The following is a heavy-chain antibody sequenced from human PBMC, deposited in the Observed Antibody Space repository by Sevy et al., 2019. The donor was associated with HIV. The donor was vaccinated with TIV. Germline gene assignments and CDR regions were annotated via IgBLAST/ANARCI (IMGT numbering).Heavy chain of an antibody. Sequence: ASVKVSCKASGYTFTGYYMHWVRQAPGQGLEWMGWINPNSGGTNYAQKFQGGVTMTRDTSISTAYMELSRLRSDDTAVYYCARALIGIAAEDHYYYYGMDVWGQGTTVTVSS. V-gene: IGHV1-2*02. CDR3: ARALIGIAAEDHYYYYGMDV. D-gene: IGHD6-13*01. J-gene: IGHJ6*02. CDR1: GYTFTGYY. CDR2: INPNSGGT.